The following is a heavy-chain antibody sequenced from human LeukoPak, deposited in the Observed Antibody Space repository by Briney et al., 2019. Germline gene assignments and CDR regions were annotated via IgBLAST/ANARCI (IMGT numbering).Heavy chain of an antibody. D-gene: IGHD3-10*01. CDR1: GFTFSSYA. CDR3: APPVGSGAYFDY. J-gene: IGHJ4*02. Sequence: GGSLRLSCAASGFTFSSYAMSWVRQAPGKGLEWVSTISSSGGGTYYADSVKGRFTISRDNSRNTLYLQMNSLRADDTAVYYCAPPVGSGAYFDYWGQGTLVTVSS. V-gene: IGHV3-23*01. CDR2: ISSSGGGT.